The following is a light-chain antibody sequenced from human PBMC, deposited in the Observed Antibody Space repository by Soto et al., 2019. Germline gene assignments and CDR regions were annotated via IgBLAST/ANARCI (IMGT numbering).Light chain of an antibody. CDR3: QQYNNWPPVT. J-gene: IGKJ4*01. CDR2: GAS. Sequence: EIVMTQSPATLSVSPGARATLSCRASQSVSSNLAWYQQKPGQAPRLLIYGASTRATGIPARFSGSGSGTEFTLTIRSLQSEDFAVYYCQQYNNWPPVTFGGGTKVEIK. CDR1: QSVSSN. V-gene: IGKV3-15*01.